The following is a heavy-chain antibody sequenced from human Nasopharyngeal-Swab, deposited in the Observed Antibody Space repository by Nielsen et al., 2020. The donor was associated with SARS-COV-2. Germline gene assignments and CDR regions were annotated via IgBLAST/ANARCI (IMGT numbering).Heavy chain of an antibody. CDR1: GGSISSYY. Sequence: SETLSLTCTVSGGSISSYYWSWIRQPAGKGLEWIGRIDTSGSTNYNPSLKSRVTMSVDTSKNQFSLKLSSVTAADTAVYYCARDRVDDYYDSSGQVYYFDYWGQGTLVTVSS. CDR3: ARDRVDDYYDSSGQVYYFDY. V-gene: IGHV4-4*07. J-gene: IGHJ4*02. D-gene: IGHD3-22*01. CDR2: IDTSGST.